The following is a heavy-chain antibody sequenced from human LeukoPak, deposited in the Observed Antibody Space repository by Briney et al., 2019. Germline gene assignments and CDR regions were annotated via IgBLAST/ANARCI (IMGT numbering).Heavy chain of an antibody. CDR1: GGSISSSSYY. CDR2: IYYSGST. D-gene: IGHD6-6*01. CDR3: ARHTTLSTAAPFDP. V-gene: IGHV4-39*01. J-gene: IGHJ5*02. Sequence: SETLSLTCTVSGGSISSSSYYWGWIRQPPGKGLEWIGSIYYSGSTYYNPSLKSRVTISVDTSKNQFSLKLNSATAADTAVYYCARHTTLSTAAPFDPWGQGTLVTVSS.